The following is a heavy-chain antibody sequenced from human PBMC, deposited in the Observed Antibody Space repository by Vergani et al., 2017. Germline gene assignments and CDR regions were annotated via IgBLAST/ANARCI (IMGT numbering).Heavy chain of an antibody. D-gene: IGHD3-9*01. Sequence: QVQLVQSGAEVKKPGASVKVSCKASGYTFTGYYMHWVRQAPGQGLEWMGIINPSGGSTSYAQKFQGRVTMTRDTSTSTVYMELSSLRSEDTAVYYCARSYEKSYYDILTGYYNYWGQGTLVTVSS. CDR2: INPSGGST. V-gene: IGHV1-46*01. J-gene: IGHJ4*02. CDR3: ARSYEKSYYDILTGYYNY. CDR1: GYTFTGYY.